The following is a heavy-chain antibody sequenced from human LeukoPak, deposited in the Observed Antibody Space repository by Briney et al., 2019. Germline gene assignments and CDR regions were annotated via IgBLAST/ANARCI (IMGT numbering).Heavy chain of an antibody. CDR3: AKDGYDYYYYYMDV. J-gene: IGHJ6*03. V-gene: IGHV3-23*01. CDR1: GFTFSSYA. Sequence: GGSLRLSCAASGFTFSSYAMSWVRQAPGKGLEWVSAISGSGGNTYYADSVKGRYTLSRDNSKNTLYLQVNSLRAEDTAVYYCAKDGYDYYYYYMDVWGKGTTVTVSS. D-gene: IGHD1-1*01. CDR2: ISGSGGNT.